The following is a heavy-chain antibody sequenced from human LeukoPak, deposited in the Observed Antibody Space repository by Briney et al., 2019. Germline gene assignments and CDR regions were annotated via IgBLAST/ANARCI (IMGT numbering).Heavy chain of an antibody. J-gene: IGHJ4*02. D-gene: IGHD3-22*01. CDR3: ARDAYDSSGSNFDY. CDR2: INWNGGST. CDR1: GFTFDDYG. V-gene: IGHV3-20*04. Sequence: GGSLRLSCAASGFTFDDYGMSWVRQAPGKGLEWVSGINWNGGSTGYADSVKGRFTISRDNAKNSLYLQMNSLRAEDTAVYYCARDAYDSSGSNFDYWGQGTLVTVSS.